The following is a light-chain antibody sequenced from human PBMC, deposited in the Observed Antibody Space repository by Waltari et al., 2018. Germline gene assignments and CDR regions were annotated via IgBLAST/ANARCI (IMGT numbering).Light chain of an antibody. CDR2: GAS. V-gene: IGKV3-20*01. Sequence: EVVLTQSPGTLSLSPGERATLSGRASQSISRYLAWYQQKPGQAPRLLIYGASSRATGTPDRFSGSGSGTDFSLTISRLEPDDFAVYYCQNHERLPATFGQGTKVEIK. CDR3: QNHERLPAT. J-gene: IGKJ1*01. CDR1: QSISRY.